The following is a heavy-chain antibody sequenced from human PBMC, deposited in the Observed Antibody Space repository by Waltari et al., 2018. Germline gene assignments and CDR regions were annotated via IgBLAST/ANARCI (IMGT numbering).Heavy chain of an antibody. CDR3: ASAAVADQGVYFDY. CDR2: INPNSGGT. V-gene: IGHV1-2*06. D-gene: IGHD6-19*01. CDR1: GYTFTGYS. J-gene: IGHJ4*02. Sequence: QVQLVQSGAEVKKPGTSVKVYCKASGYTFTGYSMPWLRQAPGQGLEWMGRINPNSGGTNYAQKFQGRVTMTRDTSISTAYMELSRLRSDDTAVYYCASAAVADQGVYFDYWGQGTLVTVSS.